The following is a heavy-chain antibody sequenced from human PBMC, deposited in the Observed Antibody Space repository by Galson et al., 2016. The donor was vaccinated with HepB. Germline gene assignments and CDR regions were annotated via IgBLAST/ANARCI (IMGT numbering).Heavy chain of an antibody. V-gene: IGHV4-34*01. CDR2: VTSSGST. CDR3: ARQLPYCSGGSCYSGWFDP. J-gene: IGHJ5*02. CDR1: GGSFSDYH. Sequence: LSLTCALYGGSFSDYHWSKIRQSPGKGLEWIGRVTSSGSTDYIPSLKSRVTISIDTSKNQFSLRLTSVTAADTSTYYCARQLPYCSGGSCYSGWFDPWGQGTLVTVSS. D-gene: IGHD2-15*01.